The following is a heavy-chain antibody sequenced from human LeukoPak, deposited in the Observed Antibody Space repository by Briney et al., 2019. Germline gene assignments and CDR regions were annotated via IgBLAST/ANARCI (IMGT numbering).Heavy chain of an antibody. D-gene: IGHD3-10*01. CDR2: INPSGGST. CDR3: TRDLGTYTSSGSIFFDY. J-gene: IGHJ4*02. CDR1: GYTFTSYY. V-gene: IGHV1-46*01. Sequence: GASVKVSCKASGYTFTSYYMHWVRQAPGQGLEWMGIINPSGGSTSYAQKFQGRVTMTTDTSTSTAYMEMRSLRSDDTAVFYCTRDLGTYTSSGSIFFDYWGQGTLVTVSS.